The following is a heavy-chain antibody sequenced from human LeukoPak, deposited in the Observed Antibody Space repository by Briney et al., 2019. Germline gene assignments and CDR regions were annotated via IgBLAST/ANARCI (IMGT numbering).Heavy chain of an antibody. CDR3: ARVAGRWLPARYFDY. CDR1: GGSIISRY. CDR2: IYYSGST. J-gene: IGHJ4*02. D-gene: IGHD5-24*01. V-gene: IGHV4-59*11. Sequence: SETLSLTCTVSGGSIISRYWSWIRQPPGKGLEWIGYIYYSGSTNYNPSLKSRVTISVDTSKNQFSLKLSSVTAADTAVYYCARVAGRWLPARYFDYWGQGTLVTVSS.